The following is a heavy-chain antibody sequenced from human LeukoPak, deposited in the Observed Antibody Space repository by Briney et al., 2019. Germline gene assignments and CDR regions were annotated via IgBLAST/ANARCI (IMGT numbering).Heavy chain of an antibody. Sequence: ASVTVSCKASEYTFSAYYMHWVRQAPGQGLEWMGWINPKATGTNYAQKFQGRVTMTRDTSISTVYMELSRLRFDDTAVYYCAREQVVGDRHQKLFDYWGQGTLVTVSS. D-gene: IGHD3-10*01. J-gene: IGHJ4*02. CDR2: INPKATGT. CDR3: AREQVVGDRHQKLFDY. V-gene: IGHV1-2*02. CDR1: EYTFSAYY.